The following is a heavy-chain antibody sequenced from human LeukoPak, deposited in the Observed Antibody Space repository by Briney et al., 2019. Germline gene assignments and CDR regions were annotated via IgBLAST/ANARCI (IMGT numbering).Heavy chain of an antibody. CDR1: GGSISTYY. CDR3: ARARGGSGSYGHFEY. Sequence: SETLSLTCNVSGGSISTYYWSWIRQPAGEGLEWIGRINTSGNTNYNPSLKSRVTMSVDASKNQFSLNLSSVTAADTAVYYCARARGGSGSYGHFEYWGQGTLVTVSS. V-gene: IGHV4-4*07. CDR2: INTSGNT. D-gene: IGHD1-26*01. J-gene: IGHJ4*02.